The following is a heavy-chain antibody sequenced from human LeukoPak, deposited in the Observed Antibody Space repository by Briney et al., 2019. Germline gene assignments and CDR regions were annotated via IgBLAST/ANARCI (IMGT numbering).Heavy chain of an antibody. CDR1: GGSISSYY. V-gene: IGHV4-4*07. Sequence: PSETLSLTCTVSGGSISSYYWSWIRQPAGKGLEWIGRIYTSGSTNYNPSLKSRVTMSVDTSKNQFSLKLSSVTAADTAVYYCARDGEDIAVAGTDWFEPWGQGTLVTVSS. CDR3: ARDGEDIAVAGTDWFEP. D-gene: IGHD6-19*01. J-gene: IGHJ5*02. CDR2: IYTSGST.